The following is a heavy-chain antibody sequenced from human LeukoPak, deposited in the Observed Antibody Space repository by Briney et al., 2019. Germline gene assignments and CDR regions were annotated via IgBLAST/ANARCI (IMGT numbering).Heavy chain of an antibody. Sequence: GSSVKVSCKASGGTFSSYAISWVRQAPGQGLEWMGGIIPIFGTANYAQKFQGRVTITADESTSTAYMELRSLRSDDTAVYYCARDPNYYDSSGYYPDYWGQGTLVTVSS. D-gene: IGHD3-22*01. CDR2: IIPIFGTA. CDR3: ARDPNYYDSSGYYPDY. V-gene: IGHV1-69*01. CDR1: GGTFSSYA. J-gene: IGHJ4*02.